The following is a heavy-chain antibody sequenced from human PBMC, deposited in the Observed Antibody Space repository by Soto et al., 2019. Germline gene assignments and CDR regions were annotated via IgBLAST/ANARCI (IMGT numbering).Heavy chain of an antibody. D-gene: IGHD3-22*01. CDR2: INGGNGHT. V-gene: IGHV1-3*01. J-gene: IGHJ4*02. Sequence: QVQLVQSGAEVQKPGASVKASCKASGYTFINYGMHWVRQAPGQRLEWMGWINGGNGHTKYSQKFQDRVTITRDTSASTVYMELSSLRSEDTAMYYCARGWGYDSNDYYYAYWGQGTLVIVSS. CDR1: GYTFINYG. CDR3: ARGWGYDSNDYYYAY.